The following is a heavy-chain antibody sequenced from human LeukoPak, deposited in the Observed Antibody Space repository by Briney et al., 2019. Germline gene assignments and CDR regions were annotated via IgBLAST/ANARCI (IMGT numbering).Heavy chain of an antibody. CDR3: AKDRSEFWSGYYDAFDM. Sequence: QPGGSLRLSCAASGFTFSNYAMSWVRQAPGRGLEWVSVISGSGGSTYSADSVKGRFTISRDNSKNTLYLQMNSLRPEDTALYYCAKDRSEFWSGYYDAFDMWGQGTMVTVSS. V-gene: IGHV3-23*01. CDR1: GFTFSNYA. J-gene: IGHJ3*02. D-gene: IGHD3-3*01. CDR2: ISGSGGST.